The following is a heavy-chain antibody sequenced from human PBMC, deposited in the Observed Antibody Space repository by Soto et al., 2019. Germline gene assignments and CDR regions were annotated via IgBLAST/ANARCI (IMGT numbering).Heavy chain of an antibody. CDR2: ISAGAGST. CDR1: GFTLSSYA. V-gene: IGHV3-23*01. CDR3: ANQYFDY. Sequence: GGSLRLSCAASGFTLSSYAMSWVRQAPGKGLEWVSTISAGAGSTHYAESVKGRFTISSDNSKTTLYLQMNSLRAEDTAVYYCANQYFDYWGQGXLVTVYS. J-gene: IGHJ4*02.